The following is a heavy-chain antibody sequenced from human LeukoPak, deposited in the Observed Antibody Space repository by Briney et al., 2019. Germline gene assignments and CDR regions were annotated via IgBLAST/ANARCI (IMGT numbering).Heavy chain of an antibody. Sequence: SQTLSLTCAVSGGSISSGGYSWSWIRQPPGKGLEWIGYVYHSGSTYYNPSLKSRVTISVDRSKNQFSLKLSSETAADTAVYYCARGETDDAFDIWGQGTMVTVSS. CDR1: GGSISSGGYS. V-gene: IGHV4-30-2*01. D-gene: IGHD1-26*01. CDR2: VYHSGST. J-gene: IGHJ3*02. CDR3: ARGETDDAFDI.